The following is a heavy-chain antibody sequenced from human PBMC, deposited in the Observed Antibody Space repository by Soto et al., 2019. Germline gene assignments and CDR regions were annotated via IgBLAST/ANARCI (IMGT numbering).Heavy chain of an antibody. CDR3: AASPPTAMVTDFDY. CDR1: GGSISSSSYY. Sequence: QLQLQESGPGLVKPSETLSLTCTVSGGSISSSSYYWDWIRQPPGKGLEWIGSIYYGGSTYYNPSLKSRVTISVATSKSEFSLKLSFVTAANTAVYYCAASPPTAMVTDFDYWGQGTLVTVSS. D-gene: IGHD5-18*01. J-gene: IGHJ4*02. V-gene: IGHV4-39*01. CDR2: IYYGGST.